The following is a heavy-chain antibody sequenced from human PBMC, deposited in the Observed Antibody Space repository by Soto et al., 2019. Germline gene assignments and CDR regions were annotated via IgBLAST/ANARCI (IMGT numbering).Heavy chain of an antibody. CDR2: INGDGSEA. V-gene: IGHV3-7*01. CDR3: AGGFPPDY. Sequence: EVQLVESGGVLVQPGGSLRVSCAASGFTFSTSWMNWVRQAPGKGLGWVANINGDGSEAYYVDSVRGRFTISRDNVKNSLFLQMNSRRAEDTAVYYCAGGFPPDYWGQGTLVTVSS. D-gene: IGHD3-10*01. CDR1: GFTFSTSW. J-gene: IGHJ4*02.